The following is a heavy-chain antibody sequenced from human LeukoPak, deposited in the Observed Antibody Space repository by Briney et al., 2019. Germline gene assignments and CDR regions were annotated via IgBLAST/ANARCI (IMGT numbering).Heavy chain of an antibody. CDR2: VYTSGTT. Sequence: SSETLSLTCTVSGGSISGYYWGWFRQPAGKGLEWIGRVYTSGTTNYNPPLKSRVTMSVDTSKNQFSLKLTSMTAADTAVYYCARGFGHPWGQGTLVTVSS. D-gene: IGHD3-10*01. CDR1: GGSISGYY. J-gene: IGHJ5*02. V-gene: IGHV4-4*07. CDR3: ARGFGHP.